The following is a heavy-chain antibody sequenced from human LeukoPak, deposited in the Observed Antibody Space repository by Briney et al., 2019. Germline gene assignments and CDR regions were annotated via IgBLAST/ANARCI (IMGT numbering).Heavy chain of an antibody. CDR3: ARDYSGYDSFDY. Sequence: GGSLRLSCAASEFTFSSYAMSWVRQAPGKGLEWVSAISGSGGSTYYADSVKGRFTISRDNSKNTLYLQMNSLRAEDTAVYYCARDYSGYDSFDYWGQGTLVTVSS. D-gene: IGHD5-12*01. CDR2: ISGSGGST. CDR1: EFTFSSYA. V-gene: IGHV3-23*01. J-gene: IGHJ4*02.